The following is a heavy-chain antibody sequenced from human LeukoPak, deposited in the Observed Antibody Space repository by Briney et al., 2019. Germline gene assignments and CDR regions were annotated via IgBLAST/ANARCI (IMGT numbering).Heavy chain of an antibody. D-gene: IGHD2-2*01. V-gene: IGHV5-51*01. CDR2: IFPSDSDT. Sequence: GESLKISCKGSGYSFTKFWIGWVRQMPGKGLEWMGIIFPSDSDTRYSPSFQGQVTISADKSTSSAYLQWSSLKASDTAKYYCARGISSTYIGDYWGQGTLVSVSS. CDR3: ARGISSTYIGDY. CDR1: GYSFTKFW. J-gene: IGHJ4*02.